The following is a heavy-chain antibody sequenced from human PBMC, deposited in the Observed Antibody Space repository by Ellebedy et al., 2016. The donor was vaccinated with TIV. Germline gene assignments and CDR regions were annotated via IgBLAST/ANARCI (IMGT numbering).Heavy chain of an antibody. J-gene: IGHJ5*02. CDR1: GASISNYY. CDR3: ARRSTSGPYSWFDP. D-gene: IGHD6-19*01. CDR2: VDTSGGT. V-gene: IGHV4-4*07. Sequence: SETLSLXCTISGASISNYYWSWFRQPAGKGLEWIGRVDTSGGTNYNPSLKSRVTMSVDTSKNQFSLKLTSVTAADTAVYYCARRSTSGPYSWFDPWGQGTLVTVSS.